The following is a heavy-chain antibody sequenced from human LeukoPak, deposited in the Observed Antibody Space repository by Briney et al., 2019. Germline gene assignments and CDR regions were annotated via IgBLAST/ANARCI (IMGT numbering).Heavy chain of an antibody. CDR1: GFTFSNYG. Sequence: PGGSLRLSCATTGFTFSNYGMHWVREAPGKELEWVAFIRSDGINKYHADSVKGRFTISRDNSKNSLYLQMNSLRAEDTAVYYCARVRSGWTDAFDIWGQGTMVTVSS. CDR3: ARVRSGWTDAFDI. V-gene: IGHV3-30*02. CDR2: IRSDGINK. J-gene: IGHJ3*02. D-gene: IGHD6-19*01.